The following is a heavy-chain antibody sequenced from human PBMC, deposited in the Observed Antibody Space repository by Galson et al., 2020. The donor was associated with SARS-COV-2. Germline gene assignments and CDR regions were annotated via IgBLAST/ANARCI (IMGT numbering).Heavy chain of an antibody. CDR3: ATSPTIFGVVIMGY. D-gene: IGHD3-3*01. CDR2: FDPQDGET. J-gene: IGHJ4*02. CDR1: GYTLTELS. V-gene: IGHV1-24*01. Sequence: ASVKVSCKVSGYTLTELSMHWVRQAPGKGLEWMGGFDPQDGETIYAQKFQGRVTMTEDTSTDTAYMELSSLRSEDTAVYYCATSPTIFGVVIMGYWGQGTLFTVSS.